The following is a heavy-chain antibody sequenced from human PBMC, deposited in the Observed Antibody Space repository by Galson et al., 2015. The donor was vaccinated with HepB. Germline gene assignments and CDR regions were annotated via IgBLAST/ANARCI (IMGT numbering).Heavy chain of an antibody. CDR2: ISGSGGST. CDR1: GFTFSSYA. J-gene: IGHJ2*01. Sequence: SLRLSCAASGFTFSSYAMSWVRQAPGKGLEWVSAISGSGGSTYYADSVKGRFTISRDNSKNTLYLQMNSLRAEDTAVYYCAKDPYYYDSSGYYPWWYFDLWGRGTLVTVSS. CDR3: AKDPYYYDSSGYYPWWYFDL. V-gene: IGHV3-23*01. D-gene: IGHD3-22*01.